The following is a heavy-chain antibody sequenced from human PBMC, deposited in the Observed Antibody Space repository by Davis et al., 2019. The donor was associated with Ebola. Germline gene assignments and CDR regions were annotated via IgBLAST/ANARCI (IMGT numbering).Heavy chain of an antibody. J-gene: IGHJ4*02. CDR3: VKYFNYAFEW. V-gene: IGHV3-21*01. CDR1: GFTFSSYW. Sequence: PGGSLRLSCAASGFTFSSYWMSWVRQAPGKGLEWVSSITSTSNNIYYADSVKGRFTISRDNAKNSLYLQMNSLRAEDTAVYFCVKYFNYAFEWWGRGTLVTVSS. CDR2: ITSTSNNI. D-gene: IGHD2/OR15-2a*01.